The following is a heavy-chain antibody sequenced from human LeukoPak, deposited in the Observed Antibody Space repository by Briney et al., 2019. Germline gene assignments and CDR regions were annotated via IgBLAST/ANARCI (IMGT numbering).Heavy chain of an antibody. V-gene: IGHV6-1*01. J-gene: IGHJ4*02. CDR1: GDSVSSNSAI. CDR3: ARDGTWRIDY. CDR2: TYYRSKWFN. Sequence: QTLSLTCAISGDSVSSNSAIWCWIRQSPTRGLEWLGRTYYRSKWFNDYAESVKGRITVSPDTSKNQFSLQLNSVTPEDTAVYYCARDGTWRIDYWGPGTLVTVSS. D-gene: IGHD6-13*01.